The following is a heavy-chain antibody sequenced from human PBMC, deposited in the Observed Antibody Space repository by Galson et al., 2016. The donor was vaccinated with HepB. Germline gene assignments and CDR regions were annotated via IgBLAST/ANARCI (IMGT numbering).Heavy chain of an antibody. V-gene: IGHV3-23*01. J-gene: IGHJ5*02. Sequence: SLRLSCAASEFIFSDFAFSWVRQAPGKGLEWLSSISGSGNTNYADSVKGRFIISRDNSKGTLYLEMNSLRAEDTAIYYCARYSSAWSLDTWGQGTLATVSS. D-gene: IGHD6-19*01. CDR3: ARYSSAWSLDT. CDR1: EFIFSDFA. CDR2: ISGSGNT.